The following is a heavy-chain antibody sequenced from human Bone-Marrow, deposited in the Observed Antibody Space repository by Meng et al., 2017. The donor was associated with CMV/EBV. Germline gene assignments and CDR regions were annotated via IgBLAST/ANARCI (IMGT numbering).Heavy chain of an antibody. CDR1: GGSISSSSYY. CDR2: IYYSGST. V-gene: IGHV4-61*05. Sequence: SETLSLTCTVSGGSISSSSYYWGWIRQPPGKGLEWIGYIYYSGSTNYNPSLKSRVTISVDTSKNQFTLKLSSVTAADTAVYYCASESPQNGGNSFGINYWGQGTLVTVSS. CDR3: ASESPQNGGNSFGINY. D-gene: IGHD4-23*01. J-gene: IGHJ4*02.